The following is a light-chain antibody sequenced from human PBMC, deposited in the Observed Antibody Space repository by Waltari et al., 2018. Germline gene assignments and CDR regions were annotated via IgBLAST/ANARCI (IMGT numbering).Light chain of an antibody. CDR3: AAWDDGLSGPV. CDR1: SSNIGTTS. CDR2: RND. J-gene: IGLJ3*02. V-gene: IGLV1-47*01. Sequence: QSVLTQPPSVSGTPGQGVTISCSGRSSNIGTTSVYWYQQLPRTAPNLLIFRNDQRPSGVPDRFSASKSGTSASLAISGLRSEDEADYYCAAWDDGLSGPVFGGGTKLTVL.